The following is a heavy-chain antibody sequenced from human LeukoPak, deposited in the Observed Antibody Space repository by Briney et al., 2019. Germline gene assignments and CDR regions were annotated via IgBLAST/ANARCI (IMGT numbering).Heavy chain of an antibody. V-gene: IGHV4-59*02. CDR1: GASVSSHF. CDR2: ISNRGST. CDR3: AKGVSGTYYAFDV. Sequence: SETLSLTCGVSGASVSSHFWSWIRQTPGMGLEWIGYISNRGSTGYNPSLRSRVTISVDAPKNEVSLNVRSVSAADTAAYYCAKGVSGTYYAFDVWGQGRTV. D-gene: IGHD1-26*01. J-gene: IGHJ3*01.